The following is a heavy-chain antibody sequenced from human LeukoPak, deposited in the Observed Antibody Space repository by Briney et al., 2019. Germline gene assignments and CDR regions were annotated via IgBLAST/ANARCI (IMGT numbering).Heavy chain of an antibody. D-gene: IGHD3-10*01. J-gene: IGHJ4*02. CDR1: GGSFSGYY. CDR3: AREAHYYGSGSYRGAVGY. Sequence: PSETLSLTCAVYGGSFSGYYWSWIRQPPGKGLEWIGEINHSGSTSYNPSLKSRVTISVDTSKNQFSLKLSSVTAADTAVYYCAREAHYYGSGSYRGAVGYWGQGTLVTVSS. V-gene: IGHV4-34*01. CDR2: INHSGST.